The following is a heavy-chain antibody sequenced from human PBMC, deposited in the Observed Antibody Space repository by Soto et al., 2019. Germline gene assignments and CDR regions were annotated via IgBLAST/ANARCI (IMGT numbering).Heavy chain of an antibody. CDR2: ISSNSAYI. CDR3: TRDASRDSSARGWFDP. V-gene: IGHV3-21*02. Sequence: EVQLVESGGGLVKPGGSLRLSCAASGFTFRSFTMNWVRQAPGKGLEWVSTISSNSAYIYYTDALRGRFTISRDNAKNSMHLQMNSLRAEDTAVYYCTRDASRDSSARGWFDPWGPGTLLTVSS. CDR1: GFTFRSFT. J-gene: IGHJ5*02. D-gene: IGHD6-13*01.